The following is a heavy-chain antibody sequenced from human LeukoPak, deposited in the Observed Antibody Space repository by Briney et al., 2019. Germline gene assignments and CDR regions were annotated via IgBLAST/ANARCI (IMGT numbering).Heavy chain of an antibody. CDR1: GGSISGYF. D-gene: IGHD6-13*01. V-gene: IGHV4-59*01. Sequence: SETLSLTCTVSGGSISGYFWNWVRQPPGKGLEWIGYIYDSGSTNYNPSLKSRVSISVDTSKKQFSLKLSSVTAADTAVYYCASDADGGQQLAHYYFDYWGQGTLVTVSS. J-gene: IGHJ4*02. CDR2: IYDSGST. CDR3: ASDADGGQQLAHYYFDY.